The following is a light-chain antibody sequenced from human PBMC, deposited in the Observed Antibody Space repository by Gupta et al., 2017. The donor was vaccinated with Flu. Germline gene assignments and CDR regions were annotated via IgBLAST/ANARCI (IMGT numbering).Light chain of an antibody. Sequence: ATLSLSPGERATPPCSASKRSQNNQAAYQQQTGQPPPILINDAAARASGITARFSGSGSGTAFTLTIISLEPADFVFYYCQQRRSRCPMTFGQGTRLEIK. J-gene: IGKJ5*01. CDR1: KRSQNN. V-gene: IGKV3-11*01. CDR3: QQRRSRCPMT. CDR2: DAA.